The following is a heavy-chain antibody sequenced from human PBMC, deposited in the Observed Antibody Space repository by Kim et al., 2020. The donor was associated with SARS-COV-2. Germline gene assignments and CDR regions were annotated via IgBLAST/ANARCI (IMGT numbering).Heavy chain of an antibody. CDR1: GFTFSSYA. CDR3: AREARWGGYSSSWTDFDY. V-gene: IGHV3-30*04. CDR2: ISYDGSNK. Sequence: GGSLRLSCAASGFTFSSYAMHWVRQAPGKGLEWVAVISYDGSNKYYVDSVKGRFTISRDNSKNTLYLQMNSLRAEDTAVYYCAREARWGGYSSSWTDFDYWGQGTLVTVSS. J-gene: IGHJ4*02. D-gene: IGHD6-13*01.